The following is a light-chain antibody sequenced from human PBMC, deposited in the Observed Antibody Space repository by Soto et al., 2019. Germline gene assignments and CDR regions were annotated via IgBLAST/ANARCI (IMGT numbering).Light chain of an antibody. Sequence: QSVLTQPRSVSGSPGQSVTISCTGTSSDVGGYNYVSWYHQHPGKAPKGMISDVSERPSGVPDRFSGSKSGNTASLTSSGRQAEDEADYYCCSNAGSYEVFGGGTQLTVL. CDR1: SSDVGGYNY. V-gene: IGLV2-11*01. CDR3: CSNAGSYEV. CDR2: DVS. J-gene: IGLJ2*01.